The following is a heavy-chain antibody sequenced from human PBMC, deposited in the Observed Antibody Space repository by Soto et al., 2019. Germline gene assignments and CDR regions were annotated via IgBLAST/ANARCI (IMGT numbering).Heavy chain of an antibody. CDR2: IRSKANNFAT. J-gene: IGHJ4*02. V-gene: IGHV3-73*02. D-gene: IGHD3-22*01. CDR3: TRRSEYDSGGYYYAYDY. CDR1: GFTFSDSA. Sequence: EVQVVESGGGLVQPGGSLTLSCAASGFTFSDSAMHWVRQASGKGLEWLGRIRSKANNFATAYAASVKGRFTISRDDAKNTVSLQMNSLNSEDTAVYYCTRRSEYDSGGYYYAYDYWGQGTRVTVSS.